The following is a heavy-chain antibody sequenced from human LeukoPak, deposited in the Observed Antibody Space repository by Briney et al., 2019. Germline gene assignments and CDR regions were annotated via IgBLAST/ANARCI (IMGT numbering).Heavy chain of an antibody. D-gene: IGHD2-2*01. V-gene: IGHV1-18*01. J-gene: IGHJ3*02. CDR1: GYTFTSYG. CDR3: ARDVYPEGYCSSTSCLDAFDI. CDR2: ISAYNGNT. Sequence: ASVKVSCKASGYTFTSYGISWVRQAPGQGLEWMGWISAYNGNTNYAQMLQGRVTMTTDTSTSTAYMELRSLRSDDTAVYYCARDVYPEGYCSSTSCLDAFDIWGQGTMVTVSS.